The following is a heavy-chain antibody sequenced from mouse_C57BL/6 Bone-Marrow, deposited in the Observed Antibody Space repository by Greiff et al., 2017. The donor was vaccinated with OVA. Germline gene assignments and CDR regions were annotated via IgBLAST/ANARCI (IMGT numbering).Heavy chain of an antibody. D-gene: IGHD2-5*01. CDR1: GYTFTTYP. Sequence: QVQLQQSGAELVKPGASVKMSCKASGYTFTTYPIEWMKQNHGKSLEWIGNFHPYNDDTKYNEKFKGKATLTVEKSSSTVYLELSRLTSDDSAVYYCVPYSNLIGGAMDYWGQGTSVTVSS. V-gene: IGHV1-47*01. CDR3: VPYSNLIGGAMDY. CDR2: FHPYNDDT. J-gene: IGHJ4*01.